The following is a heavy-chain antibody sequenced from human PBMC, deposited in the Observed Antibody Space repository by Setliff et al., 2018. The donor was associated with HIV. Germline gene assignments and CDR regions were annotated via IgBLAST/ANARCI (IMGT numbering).Heavy chain of an antibody. CDR2: INHSGST. CDR3: AGGPGTTSIDY. V-gene: IGHV4-34*01. J-gene: IGHJ4*02. D-gene: IGHD1-26*01. CDR1: GGSFSGYY. Sequence: SSETLSLTCAVYGGSFSGYYWSWIRQPPGKGLEWIGEINHSGSTNYNMSLWSRVTISLDASRSQFSLELISVTAADTAVYYCAGGPGTTSIDYWAQGTLVTVSS.